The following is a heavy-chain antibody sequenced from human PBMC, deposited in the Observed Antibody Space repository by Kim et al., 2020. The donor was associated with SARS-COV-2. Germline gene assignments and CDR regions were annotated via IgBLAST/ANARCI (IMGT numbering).Heavy chain of an antibody. CDR1: GGSISSYY. Sequence: SETLSLTCTVSGGSISSYYWTWIRQPPGKGLEWIGYIYNSGSTNYNPSLKSRVTISVDTSKNQFSLKLSSVTAADTAIYYCARRHSGYSGVLDYWGQGTLVTVSS. D-gene: IGHD5-12*01. V-gene: IGHV4-59*08. CDR3: ARRHSGYSGVLDY. J-gene: IGHJ4*02. CDR2: IYNSGST.